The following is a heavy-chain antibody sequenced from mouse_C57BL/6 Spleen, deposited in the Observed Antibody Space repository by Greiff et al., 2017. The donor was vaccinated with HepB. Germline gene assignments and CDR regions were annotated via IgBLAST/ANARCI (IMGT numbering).Heavy chain of an antibody. J-gene: IGHJ2*01. Sequence: EVKLMESGGGLVKPGGSLKLSCAASGFTFSSYAMSWVRQTPEKRLEWVATISDGGSYTYYPDNVKGRFTISRDNAKNNLYLQMSHLKSEDTAMYYCARRGTGYYFDYWGQGTTLAVSS. D-gene: IGHD4-1*01. CDR3: ARRGTGYYFDY. V-gene: IGHV5-4*03. CDR1: GFTFSSYA. CDR2: ISDGGSYT.